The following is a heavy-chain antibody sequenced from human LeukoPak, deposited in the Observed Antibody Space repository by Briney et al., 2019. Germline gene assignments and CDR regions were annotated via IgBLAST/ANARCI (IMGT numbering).Heavy chain of an antibody. CDR3: ARDYGDYPYYYYYMDV. CDR2: ISSSSSYI. J-gene: IGHJ6*03. CDR1: GFTFSSYS. V-gene: IGHV3-21*01. D-gene: IGHD4-17*01. Sequence: KAGGSLRLSCAASGFTFSSYSMNWVRRAPGKGLEWVSSISSSSSYIYYADSVKGRFTISRDNAKNSLYLQMNSLRAEDTAVYYCARDYGDYPYYYYYMDVWGKGTTVTVSS.